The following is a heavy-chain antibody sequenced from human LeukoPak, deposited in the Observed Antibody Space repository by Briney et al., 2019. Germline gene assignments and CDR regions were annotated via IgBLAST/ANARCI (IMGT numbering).Heavy chain of an antibody. CDR1: GFTFSSYG. V-gene: IGHV3-30*18. D-gene: IGHD5-24*01. Sequence: PGRSLRLSCAASGFTFSSYGMHWVRQAPGKGLEWVAVISYDGSNKYYADSVKGRFTISRDNSKNTLYLQMNSLRAEDTAVYYCAKSERWPDYWGQETLVTVSS. CDR3: AKSERWPDY. J-gene: IGHJ4*02. CDR2: ISYDGSNK.